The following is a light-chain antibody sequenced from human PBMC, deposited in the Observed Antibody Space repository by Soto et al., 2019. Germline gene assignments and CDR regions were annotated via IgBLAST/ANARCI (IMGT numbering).Light chain of an antibody. CDR2: DVT. J-gene: IGLJ1*01. CDR1: SSDVGGFNY. V-gene: IGLV2-14*03. CDR3: NSYTSSRTYV. Sequence: QSVLTQPASVSGSPGQSITISCTGTSSDVGGFNYVSWYQQHPGKAPKLMIYDVTNRPSGVSYRFSGSKSGTTASLTISGLQAEDEAEYYCNSYTSSRTYVFGTGTKVTVL.